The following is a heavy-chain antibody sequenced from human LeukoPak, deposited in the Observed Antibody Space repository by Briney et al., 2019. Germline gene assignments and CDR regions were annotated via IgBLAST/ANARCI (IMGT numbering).Heavy chain of an antibody. D-gene: IGHD3-22*01. J-gene: IGHJ4*02. CDR3: AKDRPNYYGSNGHYYRRDGDY. V-gene: IGHV3-23*01. CDR1: EFTFSIYA. CDR2: ITSAGENT. Sequence: EGSLRLSCAASEFTFSIYAMSWVRQAPGKGLEWVSSITSAGENTFYTGSVKGRFTISRDNSRNTLYLQMNSLRAEDTAIYYCAKDRPNYYGSNGHYYRRDGDYWGQGTPVTVSS.